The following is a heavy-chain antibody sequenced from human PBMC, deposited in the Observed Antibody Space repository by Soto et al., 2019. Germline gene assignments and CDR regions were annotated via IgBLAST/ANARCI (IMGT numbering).Heavy chain of an antibody. J-gene: IGHJ3*02. CDR2: VYPGDSDT. CDR3: ARLSANDAFDI. Sequence: GESLKISCKGSGYSFTSYWIGWVRQMPGKGLEWMGIVYPGDSDTRYSPSFQGQVTTSADKSISTTYLQWSSLKASDTAMYYCARLSANDAFDISGQGTKVTVSS. V-gene: IGHV5-51*01. CDR1: GYSFTSYW.